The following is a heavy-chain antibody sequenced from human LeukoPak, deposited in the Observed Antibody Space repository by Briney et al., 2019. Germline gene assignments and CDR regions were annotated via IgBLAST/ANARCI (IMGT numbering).Heavy chain of an antibody. Sequence: PGGSLRLSCAASGFTVSINYMTWVRQAPGKGLEWVANINEDGSEKNYVDSVKGRFTTSRDNARNSLSLQMNSLRSEDTAVYYCATYKNQPHTLFFDFWGQGALVTVSA. CDR3: ATYKNQPHTLFFDF. D-gene: IGHD1-1*01. V-gene: IGHV3-7*02. J-gene: IGHJ4*02. CDR1: GFTVSINY. CDR2: INEDGSEK.